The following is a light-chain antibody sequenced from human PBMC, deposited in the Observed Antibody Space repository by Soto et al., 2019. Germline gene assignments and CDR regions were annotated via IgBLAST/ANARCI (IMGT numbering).Light chain of an antibody. V-gene: IGLV1-40*01. J-gene: IGLJ3*02. CDR1: SSNIGAGYD. CDR2: GNS. Sequence: QAVVTQPPSVSGAPGQRVTISCTGSSSNIGAGYDVHWYQQLPGTAPKLLIYGNSNRPSGVPDRFSGSKSGTSASLAITGLQAEDEAGYYCQSYDSSLSGWVFGGGTKLTVL. CDR3: QSYDSSLSGWV.